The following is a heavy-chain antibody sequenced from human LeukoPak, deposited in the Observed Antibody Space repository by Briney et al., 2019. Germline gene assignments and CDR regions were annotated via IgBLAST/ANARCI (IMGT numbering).Heavy chain of an antibody. V-gene: IGHV4-61*02. J-gene: IGHJ6*03. CDR1: GGSISSGSYY. Sequence: SETLSLTCTVSGGSISSGSYYWSWIRQPAGKGLEWIGRIYTSGSTNYNPSLKSRVTMSVDTSKNQFSLRLSSVTAADTAVYYCARDFYNGGGGGVHYYYMDVWGKGTTVTISS. CDR2: IYTSGST. D-gene: IGHD1-1*01. CDR3: ARDFYNGGGGGVHYYYMDV.